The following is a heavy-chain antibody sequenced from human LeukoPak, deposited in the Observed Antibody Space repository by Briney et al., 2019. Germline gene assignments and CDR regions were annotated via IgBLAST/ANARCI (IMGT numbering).Heavy chain of an antibody. J-gene: IGHJ4*02. V-gene: IGHV4-39*01. D-gene: IGHD6-6*01. CDR2: IYYSGST. CDR3: ARGTWSSSIDY. Sequence: SETLSLTCTVSGGSISSRSYYWGWIRQPPGKGLEWIGSIYYSGSTYYNPSLKSRVIISVDTSKNQFSLKLSSVTAADTAVYYCARGTWSSSIDYWGQGTLVTVSS. CDR1: GGSISSRSYY.